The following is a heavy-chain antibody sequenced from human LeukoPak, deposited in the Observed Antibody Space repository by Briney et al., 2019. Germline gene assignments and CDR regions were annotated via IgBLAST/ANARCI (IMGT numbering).Heavy chain of an antibody. CDR3: ARRGGVWFGELLLDY. V-gene: IGHV1-18*01. CDR2: ISAYNGNT. CDR1: GYTFTSYG. D-gene: IGHD3-10*01. J-gene: IGHJ4*02. Sequence: GASVTVSCKASGYTFTSYGISWVRQAPGQGLEWMGWISAYNGNTNYAQKLQGRVTMTTDTSTSTAYMELRSLRSDDTAVYYCARRGGVWFGELLLDYWGQGTLVTVSS.